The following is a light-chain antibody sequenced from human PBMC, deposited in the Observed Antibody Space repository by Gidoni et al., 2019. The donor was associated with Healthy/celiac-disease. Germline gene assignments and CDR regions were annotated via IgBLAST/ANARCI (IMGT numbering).Light chain of an antibody. Sequence: DIQMTQSPSSLFASVGDIVTITCRARRRISRYVNWYQQNPGKAPKLLYYAASSLQSGVPSRFSSSGAGTDFTLTSSLQPEDFAAYYCQQSCSTPRTFGQGTKLEIK. V-gene: IGKV1-39*01. CDR1: RRISRY. CDR2: AAS. CDR3: QQSCSTPRT. J-gene: IGKJ2*01.